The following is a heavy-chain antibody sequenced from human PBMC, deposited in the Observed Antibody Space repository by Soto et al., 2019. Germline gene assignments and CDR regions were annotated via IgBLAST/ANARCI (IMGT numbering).Heavy chain of an antibody. J-gene: IGHJ5*02. CDR1: GFTFDDYA. Sequence: GGSLRLSCAASGFTFDDYAMHWVRQAPGKGLEWVSGISWNSGSIGYADSVKGRFTISRDNAKNSLYLQMNSLRAEDTALYYCAKDTYGDYEGEFDPWGQGTLVTVSS. D-gene: IGHD4-17*01. CDR2: ISWNSGSI. CDR3: AKDTYGDYEGEFDP. V-gene: IGHV3-9*01.